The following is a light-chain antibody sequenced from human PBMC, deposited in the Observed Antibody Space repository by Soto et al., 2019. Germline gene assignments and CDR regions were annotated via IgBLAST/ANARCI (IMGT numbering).Light chain of an antibody. V-gene: IGKV3-20*01. CDR2: GTS. Sequence: EIVLTQSPGTLSLSPGEKATLSCRASQVVVTAYLHWYQHKPGQAPRLLISGTSTRASGIPDRFSGSGVGTDFPLTITRLEPEDCAVYYCLLFRGSPTFGPGSRVHIK. J-gene: IGKJ3*01. CDR3: LLFRGSPT. CDR1: QVVVTAY.